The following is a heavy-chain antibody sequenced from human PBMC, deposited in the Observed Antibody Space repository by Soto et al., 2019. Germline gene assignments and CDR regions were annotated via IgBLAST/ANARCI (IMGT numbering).Heavy chain of an antibody. CDR2: ISGSGSTI. CDR1: GLTFSDYY. D-gene: IGHD1-1*01. Sequence: GGSLRLSCAASGLTFSDYYMSWIRQAPGKGLEWVSYISGSGSTIYYADSVKGRFTISRDNAKNSLYLQMNSLRAEDTAVYYCARDEIESGSFYYYGMGVWGQGTTVTVSS. CDR3: ARDEIESGSFYYYGMGV. V-gene: IGHV3-11*01. J-gene: IGHJ6*02.